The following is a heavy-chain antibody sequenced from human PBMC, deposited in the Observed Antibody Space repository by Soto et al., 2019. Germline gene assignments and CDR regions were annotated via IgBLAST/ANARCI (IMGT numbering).Heavy chain of an antibody. J-gene: IGHJ6*02. D-gene: IGHD3-22*01. CDR1: GGSLSNYG. Sequence: QVQLVQSGAEVKKPGSSVKVSCKASGGSLSNYGISWVRQAPGQGLEWMGALIPVFGTPNYAQKFQDRVTITADETTTTVYMEVRSLTSEDTAVYYCARGDATKIVVTTYYGMDVWGQGTTATVSS. CDR3: ARGDATKIVVTTYYGMDV. V-gene: IGHV1-69*12. CDR2: LIPVFGTP.